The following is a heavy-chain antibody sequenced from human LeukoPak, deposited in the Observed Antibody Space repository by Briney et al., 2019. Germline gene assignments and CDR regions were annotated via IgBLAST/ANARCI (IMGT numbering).Heavy chain of an antibody. CDR2: IIPIFGTA. D-gene: IGHD3-10*01. J-gene: IGHJ4*02. CDR3: ARALSGSGSYSMAPSDY. Sequence: ASVKVSCKASGGTFSSYSIAWVRQAPGQGLEWMGGIIPIFGTANYAQKFQGRVTITADKSTSTAYMELSSLRSEDTAVYYCARALSGSGSYSMAPSDYWGQGTLVTVSS. CDR1: GGTFSSYS. V-gene: IGHV1-69*06.